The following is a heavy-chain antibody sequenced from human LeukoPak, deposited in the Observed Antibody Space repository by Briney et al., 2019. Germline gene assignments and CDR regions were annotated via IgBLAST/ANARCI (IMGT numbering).Heavy chain of an antibody. J-gene: IGHJ4*02. CDR2: IKQDGSDK. V-gene: IGHV3-7*03. D-gene: IGHD3-16*01. CDR1: GFTFSSYW. Sequence: GGSLRLSCAASGFTFSSYWMSWVRQAPGKGLEWVANIKQDGSDKYYVDSVKGRFTISKDNAKSSLYLQMNSLRAEDTAVYYCARAWMDLWSHDYWGEGTLVTVSS. CDR3: ARAWMDLWSHDY.